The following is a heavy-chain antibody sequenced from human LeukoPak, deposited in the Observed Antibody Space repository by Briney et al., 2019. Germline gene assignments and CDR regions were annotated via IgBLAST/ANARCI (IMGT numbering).Heavy chain of an antibody. D-gene: IGHD2-15*01. J-gene: IGHJ3*02. Sequence: SEAPSPTCAVYGGSFSGYFWSWIRQPPGKGLGWVGEINHSGSTNYNPSLQSRVTISVDTSKNQFSLKLSSVTAADTAVYYCARGLDCSGGSCYSNAFDIWGQGTMVTVSS. CDR2: INHSGST. CDR3: ARGLDCSGGSCYSNAFDI. CDR1: GGSFSGYF. V-gene: IGHV4-34*01.